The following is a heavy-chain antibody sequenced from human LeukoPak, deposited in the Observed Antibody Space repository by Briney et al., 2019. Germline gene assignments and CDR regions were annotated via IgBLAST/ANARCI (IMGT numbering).Heavy chain of an antibody. CDR1: GGTFSSYA. V-gene: IGHV1-18*01. Sequence: ASVKVSCKASGGTFSSYAISWVRQAPGQGLEWMGWISAYNGNTNYAQKLQGRVTMTTDTSTSTAYMELRSLRSDDTAVYYCARVQHPEGIAVGYYFDYWGQGTLVTVSS. D-gene: IGHD6-19*01. J-gene: IGHJ4*02. CDR2: ISAYNGNT. CDR3: ARVQHPEGIAVGYYFDY.